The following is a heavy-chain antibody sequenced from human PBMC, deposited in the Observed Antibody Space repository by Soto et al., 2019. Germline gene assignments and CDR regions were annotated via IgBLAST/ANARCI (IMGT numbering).Heavy chain of an antibody. V-gene: IGHV4-31*03. CDR2: IYYSGST. CDR3: ARTQDGYRPNYFDY. CDR1: GGSISSGGYY. D-gene: IGHD5-12*01. J-gene: IGHJ4*02. Sequence: QVQLQESGPGLVKPSQTLSLTCTVSGGSISSGGYYWSWIRQHPGKGLEWIGYIYYSGSTYYNPSLKSRVTISVDTSKNRFSLKLSSVTAADTAVYYCARTQDGYRPNYFDYWGQGTLVTVSS.